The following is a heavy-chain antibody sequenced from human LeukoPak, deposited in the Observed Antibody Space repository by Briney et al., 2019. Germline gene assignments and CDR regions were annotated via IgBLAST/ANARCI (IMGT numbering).Heavy chain of an antibody. D-gene: IGHD6-6*01. Sequence: PGGSLRLSCAASGFTFSSCSMNWVRQAPGKGLEWVSSISSSSSYIYYADSVKGRFTISRDNAKNSLYLQMNSLRAEDTAVYYCARDISSSYYYYMDVWGKGTTVTVSS. CDR1: GFTFSSCS. V-gene: IGHV3-21*01. J-gene: IGHJ6*03. CDR2: ISSSSSYI. CDR3: ARDISSSYYYYMDV.